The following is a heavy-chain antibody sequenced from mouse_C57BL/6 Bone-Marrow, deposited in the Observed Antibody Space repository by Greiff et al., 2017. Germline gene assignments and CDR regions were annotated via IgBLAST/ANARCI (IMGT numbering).Heavy chain of an antibody. D-gene: IGHD1-1*01. J-gene: IGHJ1*03. V-gene: IGHV5-17*01. Sequence: EVQRVESGGGLVKPGGSLKLSCAASGFTFSDYGMHWVRQAPEKGLEWVAYISSGSSTLYYADTVKGRFTISRDNAKNTLFLQMTSLRSEDTAMYYCARDSYGSSYDWYFDVWGTGTTVTVSS. CDR2: ISSGSSTL. CDR1: GFTFSDYG. CDR3: ARDSYGSSYDWYFDV.